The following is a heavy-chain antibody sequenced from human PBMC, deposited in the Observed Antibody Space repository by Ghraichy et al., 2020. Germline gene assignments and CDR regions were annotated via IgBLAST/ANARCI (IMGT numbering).Heavy chain of an antibody. CDR2: IYYSGST. V-gene: IGHV4-59*01. Sequence: SETLSLTCTVSGGSISSYYWSWIRQPPGKGLEWIGYIYYSGSTNYNPSLKSRVTISVDTSKNKFSLKLSSVTAAATAVYYCARAEVGPGYYGMDVWGQGTTVTVSS. J-gene: IGHJ6*02. D-gene: IGHD1-26*01. CDR1: GGSISSYY. CDR3: ARAEVGPGYYGMDV.